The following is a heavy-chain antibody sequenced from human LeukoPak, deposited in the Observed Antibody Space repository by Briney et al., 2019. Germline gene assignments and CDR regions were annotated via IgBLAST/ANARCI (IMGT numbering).Heavy chain of an antibody. CDR3: ATWECSSTSCTNDY. Sequence: GGSLRLSCVASGFTFSSYWMHWVRQAPGMGLVWVSRINTDGSSTRYADSVKGRFTISRDNAKNTLYLQMNSLRAEDTAVYYCATWECSSTSCTNDYWGQGTLVTVSS. D-gene: IGHD2-2*01. J-gene: IGHJ4*02. CDR2: INTDGSST. CDR1: GFTFSSYW. V-gene: IGHV3-74*01.